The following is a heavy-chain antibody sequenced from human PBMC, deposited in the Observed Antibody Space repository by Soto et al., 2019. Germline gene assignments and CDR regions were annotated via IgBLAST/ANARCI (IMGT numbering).Heavy chain of an antibody. CDR2: LSWNSGFS. CDR1: GFSFDDYT. CDR3: AKGRGTIVVTDAYDI. V-gene: IGHV3-9*01. D-gene: IGHD3-22*01. J-gene: IGHJ3*02. Sequence: SLRLSCGGSGFSFDDYTMHWVWQAPGKGPEWVASLSWNSGFSGYADSVKGRFTISRDNAQSSVHLQMNNLRTEDTALYYCAKGRGTIVVTDAYDIWGQGTMVTVSS.